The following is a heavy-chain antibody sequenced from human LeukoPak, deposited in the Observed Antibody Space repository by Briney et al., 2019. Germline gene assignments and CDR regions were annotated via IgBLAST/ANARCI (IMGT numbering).Heavy chain of an antibody. CDR3: ARSRSGWYPDYYYYYGMDV. J-gene: IGHJ6*04. CDR2: IYYSGST. V-gene: IGHV4-59*12. D-gene: IGHD6-19*01. Sequence: SETLSLTCTVSGGSISSYYWSWIRQPPGKGLEWIGYIYYSGSTNYNPSLKSRVTISVDTSKNQFSLQLNSVTPEDTAVYYCARSRSGWYPDYYYYYGMDVWGKGTTVTVSS. CDR1: GGSISSYY.